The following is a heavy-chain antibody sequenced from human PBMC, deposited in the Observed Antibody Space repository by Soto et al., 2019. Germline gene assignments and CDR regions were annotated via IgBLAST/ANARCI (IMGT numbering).Heavy chain of an antibody. CDR2: IYWGDDK. CDR3: AHRVLRTVFGLVTTTAIYFDF. V-gene: IGHV2-5*02. D-gene: IGHD3-3*01. CDR1: GFSLTTSGVG. Sequence: QITLNESGPTQVKPRQTLTLTCTFSGFSLTTSGVGVGWIRQSPGKAPEWLALIYWGDDKRYSPSLKSRLTNTKDTSKNQVVLTMADLDPADTATYYCAHRVLRTVFGLVTTTAIYFDFWGQGTPVAVSS. J-gene: IGHJ4*02.